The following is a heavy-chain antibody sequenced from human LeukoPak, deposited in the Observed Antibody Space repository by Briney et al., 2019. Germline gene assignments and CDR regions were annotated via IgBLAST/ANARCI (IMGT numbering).Heavy chain of an antibody. D-gene: IGHD3-22*01. V-gene: IGHV4-39*01. J-gene: IGHJ4*02. CDR2: IYYSGST. CDR3: ARQYRDSSGYYYFDY. CDR1: GGSISSYY. Sequence: SETLSLTCTVSGGSISSYYWGWIRQPPGKGLEWIGTIYYSGSTYYNPSLKSRVTISVDTSKNQFSLKVSSVTAADTAVYYCARQYRDSSGYYYFDYWGQGTLVTVSS.